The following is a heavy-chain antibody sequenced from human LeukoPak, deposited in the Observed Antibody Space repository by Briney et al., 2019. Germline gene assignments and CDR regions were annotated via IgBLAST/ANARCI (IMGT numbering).Heavy chain of an antibody. Sequence: GGSLRLSCTATGFTFSNYAMHWVRQAPGKGLEWMTVISFDGNNKYYEDSVKGRFTISRDNSKNTLYLQMNSLRAEDTAVYYCARTFWDKSNGYDYYFDYWGQGSLVTVSS. V-gene: IGHV3-30*04. J-gene: IGHJ4*02. D-gene: IGHD5-12*01. CDR3: ARTFWDKSNGYDYYFDY. CDR1: GFTFSNYA. CDR2: ISFDGNNK.